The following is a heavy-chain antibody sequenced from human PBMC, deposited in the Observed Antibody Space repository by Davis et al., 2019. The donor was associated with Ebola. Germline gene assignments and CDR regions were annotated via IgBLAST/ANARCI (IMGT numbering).Heavy chain of an antibody. J-gene: IGHJ6*02. CDR3: AKDGDTATYYYYYYGMDV. CDR2: ISSSGSTI. CDR1: GFTFSDYY. D-gene: IGHD5-18*01. Sequence: PGGSLRLSCAASGFTFSDYYMSWIRQAPGKGLEWVSYISSSGSTIYYADSVKGRFTISRDNAKNSLYLQMNSLRAEDTAVYYCAKDGDTATYYYYYYGMDVWGQGTTVTVSS. V-gene: IGHV3-11*04.